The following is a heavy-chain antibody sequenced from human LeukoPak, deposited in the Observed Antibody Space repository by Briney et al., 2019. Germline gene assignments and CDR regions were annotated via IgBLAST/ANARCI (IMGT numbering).Heavy chain of an antibody. CDR2: ITYGGTT. J-gene: IGHJ3*02. CDR3: ARRGFCSSTSCNDGFDI. CDR1: RGSISSSSYY. Sequence: PPETLSLSSTLSRGSISSSSYYSGWVSHPPGNGMGWVVSITYGGTTYYNPSVKSRVTISVDTSKTISSLKLNSVTAADTAVYYCARRGFCSSTSCNDGFDIWGQGTMVTVSS. D-gene: IGHD2-2*01. V-gene: IGHV4-39*02.